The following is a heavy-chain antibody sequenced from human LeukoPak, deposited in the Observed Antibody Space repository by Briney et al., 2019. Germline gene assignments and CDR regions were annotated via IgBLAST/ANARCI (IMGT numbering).Heavy chain of an antibody. J-gene: IGHJ4*02. D-gene: IGHD3-16*02. V-gene: IGHV1-18*01. CDR2: ISPYNGNT. CDR3: ARDQYDYVWGSYRPYFDY. Sequence: ASVKVSCKASGYTFTSHGISWVRQAPGQGLEWMGSISPYNGNTNYAQKLQGRVTMTTDTSTSTAYMELRSLRSDDTAVYYCARDQYDYVWGSYRPYFDYWGQGTLVTVSS. CDR1: GYTFTSHG.